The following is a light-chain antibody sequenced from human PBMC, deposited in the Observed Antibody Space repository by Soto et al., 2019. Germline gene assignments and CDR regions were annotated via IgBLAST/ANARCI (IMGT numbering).Light chain of an antibody. CDR1: QSVSGSY. J-gene: IGKJ1*01. CDR3: QQYGSSPWT. Sequence: ENVLTQSPGTLSLSPGESATLSCRASQSVSGSYLAWYQQTPGQAPRILMYGASTRATGIPDRFSGSGSGTDFNLTISSLEPEECAVDYCQQYGSSPWTFGQGTKVDIK. CDR2: GAS. V-gene: IGKV3-20*01.